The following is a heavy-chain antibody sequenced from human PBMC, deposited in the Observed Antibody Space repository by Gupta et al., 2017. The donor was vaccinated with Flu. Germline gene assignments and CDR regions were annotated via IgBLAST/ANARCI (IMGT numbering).Heavy chain of an antibody. D-gene: IGHD2/OR15-2a*01. J-gene: IGHJ4*02. Sequence: EGQLVESGGGLVKPGGSLRLSCAASGFQFSTARMSWVRQAPGKGLEWVGRIRSFFDGGTVDYAAPVMGRFTISRDESRLFLRMTGLTAEDTAVYYCATDKTFYGSAPYFDNWGQGTLVTVSS. CDR1: GFQFSTAR. CDR2: IRSFFDGGTV. CDR3: ATDKTFYGSAPYFDN. V-gene: IGHV3-15*01.